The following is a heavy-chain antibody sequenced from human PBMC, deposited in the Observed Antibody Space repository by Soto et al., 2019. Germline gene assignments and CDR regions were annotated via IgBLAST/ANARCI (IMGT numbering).Heavy chain of an antibody. CDR3: ARDQGNMVRGVIIYYYYGMDV. Sequence: SETLSLTCAVYGGSFSGYYWSWIRQPPGKGLEWIGEINHSGSTNYNPSLKSRVTISVDTSKNQFSLKLSSVTAADTAVYYCARDQGNMVRGVIIYYYYGMDVWGQGTTVTVSS. D-gene: IGHD3-10*01. CDR2: INHSGST. J-gene: IGHJ6*02. CDR1: GGSFSGYY. V-gene: IGHV4-34*01.